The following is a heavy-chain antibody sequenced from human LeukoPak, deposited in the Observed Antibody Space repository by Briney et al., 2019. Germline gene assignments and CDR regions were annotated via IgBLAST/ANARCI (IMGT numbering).Heavy chain of an antibody. CDR1: GYTLTELS. V-gene: IGHV1-24*01. CDR3: ATNYDILTGYYGPAFDI. D-gene: IGHD3-9*01. CDR2: FDPEDGET. J-gene: IGHJ3*02. Sequence: GASVKVSCKVSGYTLTELSMHWVREAPGKGLEWMGGFDPEDGETIYAQKFQGRVTMTEDTSTDTAYMELSSLRSEDTAVYYCATNYDILTGYYGPAFDIWGQGTMVTVSS.